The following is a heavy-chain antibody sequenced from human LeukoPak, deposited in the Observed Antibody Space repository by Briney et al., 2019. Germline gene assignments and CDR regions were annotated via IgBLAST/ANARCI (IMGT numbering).Heavy chain of an antibody. Sequence: ASVKVSCKVSGYTLTELSMHWVRQAPGQGLEWMGWINTNTGNPTYAQGFTGRFVFSLDTSVSTAYLQISSLKAEDTAVYYCARGIVVYKRANFDYWGQGTLVTVSS. CDR3: ARGIVVYKRANFDY. D-gene: IGHD3-22*01. J-gene: IGHJ4*02. CDR1: GYTLTELS. CDR2: INTNTGNP. V-gene: IGHV7-4-1*02.